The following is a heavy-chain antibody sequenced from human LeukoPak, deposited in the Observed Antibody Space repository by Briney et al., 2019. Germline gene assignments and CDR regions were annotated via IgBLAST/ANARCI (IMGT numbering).Heavy chain of an antibody. J-gene: IGHJ3*02. CDR3: ARDRSGTSWDAFDI. D-gene: IGHD2-2*01. V-gene: IGHV4-4*07. CDR1: GGSISSYY. CDR2: IYTSGST. Sequence: SETLSLTCTVSGGSISSYYWSWIRQPAGKGLEWIGRIYTSGSTNYNPSLKSRVTMSVDTSKNQFSLKLSSVTAADTAVYYCARDRSGTSWDAFDIWGQGTMVTVSS.